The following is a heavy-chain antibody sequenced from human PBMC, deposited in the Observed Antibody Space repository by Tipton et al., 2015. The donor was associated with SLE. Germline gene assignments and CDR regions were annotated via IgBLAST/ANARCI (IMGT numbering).Heavy chain of an antibody. CDR2: IDQFGSA. CDR1: GGSITGYY. Sequence: TLSLTCIVSGGSITGYYWSWIRQPPGKRLEWIGYIDQFGSANYNPSLQNRVTISVGRSKTQFSLKLRSVSAADSAMYYCARAGDSSGYYYAYWGQGTLVTVSS. CDR3: ARAGDSSGYYYAY. D-gene: IGHD3-22*01. V-gene: IGHV4-4*09. J-gene: IGHJ4*02.